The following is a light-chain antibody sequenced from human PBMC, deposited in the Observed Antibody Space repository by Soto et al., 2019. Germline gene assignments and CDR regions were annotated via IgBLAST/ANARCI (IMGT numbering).Light chain of an antibody. CDR3: QHYGASPWT. CDR1: QSLSGNY. J-gene: IGKJ1*01. V-gene: IGKV3-20*01. Sequence: NVLTQSPGTLSLSPGERATLSCRASQSLSGNYLAWYQQKPGQAPRVLIYRASIRATGISDRFSGSGSGTDFTLTISRLGPEDFAVYCCQHYGASPWTFGQGTKVEIK. CDR2: RAS.